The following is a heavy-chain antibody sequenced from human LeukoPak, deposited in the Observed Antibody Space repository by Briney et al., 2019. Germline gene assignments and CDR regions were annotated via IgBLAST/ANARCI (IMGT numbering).Heavy chain of an antibody. CDR1: GFTFDDHA. D-gene: IGHD6-6*01. V-gene: IGHV3-9*01. J-gene: IGHJ4*02. CDR3: SRVSAYTTSSGEFDY. Sequence: PGGSLRLSCAASGFTFDDHAMHWVRQAPGKVLDWASGISWNSGGIAYADSVKGRFTISRDNAKNSLYLQMNSLRAEDTALYYCSRVSAYTTSSGEFDYWGQGTLVTVSS. CDR2: ISWNSGGI.